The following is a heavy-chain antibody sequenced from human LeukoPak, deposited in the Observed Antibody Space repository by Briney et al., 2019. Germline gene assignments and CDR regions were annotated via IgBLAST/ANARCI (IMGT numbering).Heavy chain of an antibody. Sequence: GGSLRLSCAASGFTFSSYWMHWVRQAPGKGLVWVSRINSDGSSASYADSVKGRFTISRDNAKNTLYLQMNSLRAEDTAVYYCARVSVVVPAAIQKYYYYYGMDVWGQGTTVTVSS. J-gene: IGHJ6*02. D-gene: IGHD2-2*02. V-gene: IGHV3-74*01. CDR3: ARVSVVVPAAIQKYYYYYGMDV. CDR1: GFTFSSYW. CDR2: INSDGSSA.